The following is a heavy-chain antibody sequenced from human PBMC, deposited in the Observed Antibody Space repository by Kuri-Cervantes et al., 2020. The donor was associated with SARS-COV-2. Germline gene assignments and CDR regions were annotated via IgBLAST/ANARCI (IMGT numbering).Heavy chain of an antibody. J-gene: IGHJ6*02. CDR2: ISSSSSTI. V-gene: IGHV3-48*01. D-gene: IGHD1-26*01. CDR3: ARGGSDYYYYYGTDV. CDR1: GFTFSSYS. Sequence: GESLKISCAASGFTFSSYSMNWVRQAPGKGLEWVSYISSSSSTIYYADSVKGRFTISRDNAKDSLYLQMNSLRAEDTAVYYCARGGSDYYYYYGTDVWGQGTTVTVSS.